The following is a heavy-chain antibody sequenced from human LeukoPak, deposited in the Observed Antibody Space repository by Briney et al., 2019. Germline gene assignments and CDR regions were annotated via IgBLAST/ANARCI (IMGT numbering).Heavy chain of an antibody. J-gene: IGHJ5*02. CDR2: INPNSGGT. V-gene: IGHV1-2*02. CDR3: ARDFRAAMVSDWFGP. CDR1: GYTFTGYY. D-gene: IGHD5-18*01. Sequence: ASVKVSCKASGYTFTGYYMHWVRQAPGQGLEWMGWINPNSGGTNYAQKFQGRVTMTRDTSISTAYMELSRLRSDDTAVYYCARDFRAAMVSDWFGPWGQGTLVTVSS.